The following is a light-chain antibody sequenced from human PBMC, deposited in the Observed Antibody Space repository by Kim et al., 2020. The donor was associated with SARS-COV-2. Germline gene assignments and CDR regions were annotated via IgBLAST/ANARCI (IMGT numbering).Light chain of an antibody. CDR2: GAS. J-gene: IGKJ4*01. Sequence: LSPGERATLSCRASQSVSSSYVAWYQQKPGQAPRLLIYGASSRATGIPDRFSGSGSGTDFTLTISRLEPEDFAVYYCQQYGSSPLTFGGGTKLEI. CDR3: QQYGSSPLT. V-gene: IGKV3-20*01. CDR1: QSVSSSY.